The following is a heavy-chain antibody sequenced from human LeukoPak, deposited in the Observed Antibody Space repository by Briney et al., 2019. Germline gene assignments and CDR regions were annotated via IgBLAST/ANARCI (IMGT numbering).Heavy chain of an antibody. CDR2: ISSSGSTI. CDR3: AKDEYSSSWYTFDY. D-gene: IGHD6-13*01. J-gene: IGHJ4*02. V-gene: IGHV3-11*01. CDR1: GFTFSDYY. Sequence: GGSLRLSFAASGFTFSDYYMSWIRQAPGKGLEWVSYISSSGSTIYYADSVKGRFTISRDNAKNSLYLQMNSLRAEDTALYYCAKDEYSSSWYTFDYWGQGTLVTVSS.